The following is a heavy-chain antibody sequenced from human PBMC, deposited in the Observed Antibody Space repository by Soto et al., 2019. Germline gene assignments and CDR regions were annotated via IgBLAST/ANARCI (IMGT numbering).Heavy chain of an antibody. J-gene: IGHJ4*02. CDR2: ISADNGNT. CDR3: ATGWFGEFVYYFDY. CDR1: GYTFTSYG. V-gene: IGHV1-18*01. Sequence: ASVKVSCKASGYTFTSYGISWGRQAPGQGLEWMGWISADNGNTNYAQKLQGRVTMTTDTSTSTAYVELRSLRSDDTAVYYCATGWFGEFVYYFDYWGQGTLVTVSS. D-gene: IGHD3-10*01.